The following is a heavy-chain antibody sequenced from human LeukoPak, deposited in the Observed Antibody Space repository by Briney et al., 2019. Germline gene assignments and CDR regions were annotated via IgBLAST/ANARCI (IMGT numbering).Heavy chain of an antibody. CDR3: ARLPLIATTRGGFDP. Sequence: SEALSLTCTVSGGFISGYYWSWIRQPPGKRLEWIGYVYDTGATNYNPSLKSRFTISIDTSKNRFSLYLSSVTAADTAVYYCARLPLIATTRGGFDPWGQGTLVTVSS. J-gene: IGHJ5*02. D-gene: IGHD1/OR15-1a*01. CDR1: GGFISGYY. V-gene: IGHV4-59*08. CDR2: VYDTGAT.